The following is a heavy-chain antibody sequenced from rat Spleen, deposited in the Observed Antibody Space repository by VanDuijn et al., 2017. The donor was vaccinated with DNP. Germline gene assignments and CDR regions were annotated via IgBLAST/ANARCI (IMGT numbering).Heavy chain of an antibody. D-gene: IGHD1-6*01. CDR2: IIYDGSRT. Sequence: EVQLVESGGGLVQPGRSLKLSCTASGFTFSDYNMAWVRQAPKKGLEWVATIIYDGSRTYYRDSVKGRFTISRDNAKGSLYLQMNSLKSEDTATYYCARFMYTTDYYHVRVYAMDAWGQGTSVTVSS. CDR1: GFTFSDYN. J-gene: IGHJ4*01. V-gene: IGHV5S10*01. CDR3: ARFMYTTDYYHVRVYAMDA.